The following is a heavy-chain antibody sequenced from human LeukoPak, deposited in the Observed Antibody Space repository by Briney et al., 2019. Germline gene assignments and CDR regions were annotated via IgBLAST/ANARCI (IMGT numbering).Heavy chain of an antibody. D-gene: IGHD3-10*02. Sequence: AGGSLRLSCAASGFTFSNYWMSWVRQAPGKGPEWMGNIKEDGSETYYVDSVKGRFTISRDNAQNSLYLHMHGLRVEDTAVYYCARDPYVSNFDYWGQGTLVTVSS. CDR1: GFTFSNYW. J-gene: IGHJ4*02. CDR2: IKEDGSET. V-gene: IGHV3-7*03. CDR3: ARDPYVSNFDY.